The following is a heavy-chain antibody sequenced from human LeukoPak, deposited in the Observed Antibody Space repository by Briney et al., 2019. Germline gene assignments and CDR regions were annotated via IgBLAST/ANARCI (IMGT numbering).Heavy chain of an antibody. D-gene: IGHD2-8*01. Sequence: GGSLRLSCAASGFAVSSNYMSWVRQAPGKGLEWVSVIYSGGSTYYAGSVKGRFTISRDNSKNTLYLQMNSLRAEDTAVYYCARINGVNYYFDYWGQGTLVTVSS. CDR3: ARINGVNYYFDY. J-gene: IGHJ4*02. V-gene: IGHV3-66*01. CDR2: IYSGGST. CDR1: GFAVSSNY.